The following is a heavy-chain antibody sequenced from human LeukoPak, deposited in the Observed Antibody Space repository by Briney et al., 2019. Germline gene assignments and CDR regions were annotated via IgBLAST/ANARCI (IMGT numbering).Heavy chain of an antibody. J-gene: IGHJ6*02. V-gene: IGHV3-74*01. CDR3: ARDLNAVTTSYYYYYGMDV. D-gene: IGHD4-17*01. Sequence: PGGSLRLSCAASGFTFSSYWMHWVRQAPGKGLVWVSRINSDGSSTSYADSVKGRFTISRDNAKNTLYLQMNSLRAEDTAVYYCARDLNAVTTSYYYYYGMDVWGQGTTVTVPS. CDR1: GFTFSSYW. CDR2: INSDGSST.